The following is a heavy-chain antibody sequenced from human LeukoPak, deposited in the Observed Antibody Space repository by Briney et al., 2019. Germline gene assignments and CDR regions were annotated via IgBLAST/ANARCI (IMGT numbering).Heavy chain of an antibody. V-gene: IGHV4-61*02. J-gene: IGHJ4*02. CDR2: IYTSGST. Sequence: SQTLSLTCTVSGGSISSGSYYWSWIRQPAGKGLEWIGRIYTSGSTNYNPSLKSRVTISVDTSKNQFSLKLSSVTAADTAVYYCARVLIINWNDVFDYWGQGTLVTVSS. CDR1: GGSISSGSYY. D-gene: IGHD1-20*01. CDR3: ARVLIINWNDVFDY.